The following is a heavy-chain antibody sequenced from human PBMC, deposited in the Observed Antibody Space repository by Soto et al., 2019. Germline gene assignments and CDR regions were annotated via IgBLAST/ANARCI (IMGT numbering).Heavy chain of an antibody. Sequence: GGSLRLSCSASGFTFSSYAMNWVRQAPGKGLEWVSAISGIGGSTYYADSVKGRFTISRGNSKNTLYLQMNSLRVEDTAVYYCAEVLSPTGDTSGYYYFDYWGPGTLVTVSS. V-gene: IGHV3-23*01. CDR2: ISGIGGST. J-gene: IGHJ4*02. CDR1: GFTFSSYA. CDR3: AEVLSPTGDTSGYYYFDY. D-gene: IGHD3-22*01.